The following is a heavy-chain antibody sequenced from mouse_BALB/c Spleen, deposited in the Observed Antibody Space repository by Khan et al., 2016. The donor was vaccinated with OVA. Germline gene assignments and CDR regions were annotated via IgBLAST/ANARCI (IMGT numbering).Heavy chain of an antibody. J-gene: IGHJ3*01. V-gene: IGHV3-2*02. Sequence: EVELVESGPGLVKPSQSLSLTCTVTGHSITSDYAWNWIRQFPGNKLEWMGYISYSGSTTYNPSLKRRISITPDTSKNQFFLQLNSVTTEDTATYYGARWVTYGGQGNLVTVSA. CDR3: ARWVTY. CDR2: ISYSGST. CDR1: GHSITSDYA.